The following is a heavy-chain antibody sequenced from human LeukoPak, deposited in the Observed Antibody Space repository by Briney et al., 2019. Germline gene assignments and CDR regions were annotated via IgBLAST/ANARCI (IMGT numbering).Heavy chain of an antibody. CDR3: ARGRGYSGYDSLQFWFDP. Sequence: SETLSLTCTVSGGSISSYYWSWIRQPPGKGLEWIGYIYSSGNTNYNPSLKSRVTISVDTSKNQFSLKLSSVTAADTAVYYCARGRGYSGYDSLQFWFDPWGQGTLVTVSS. CDR1: GGSISSYY. CDR2: IYSSGNT. J-gene: IGHJ5*02. D-gene: IGHD5-12*01. V-gene: IGHV4-59*12.